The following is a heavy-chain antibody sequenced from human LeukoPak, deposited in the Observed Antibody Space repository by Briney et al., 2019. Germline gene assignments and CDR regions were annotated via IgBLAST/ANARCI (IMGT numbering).Heavy chain of an antibody. CDR3: ARDRFPRYYYDSSGYGKFDY. V-gene: IGHV1-18*01. CDR1: GYTFTSYG. J-gene: IGHJ4*02. CDR2: ISAYNGNT. Sequence: ASVKVSCMASGYTFTSYGISWVRQAPGQGLEWVGWISAYNGNTNYAQKLQGRVTMTTDTSTSTAYMELRSLRSDDTAVYYCARDRFPRYYYDSSGYGKFDYWGQGTLVIVSS. D-gene: IGHD3-22*01.